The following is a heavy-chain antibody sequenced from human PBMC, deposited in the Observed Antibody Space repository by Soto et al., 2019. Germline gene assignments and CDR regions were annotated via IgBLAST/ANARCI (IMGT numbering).Heavy chain of an antibody. V-gene: IGHV1-18*01. D-gene: IGHD3-10*01. CDR2: ISAYSGNT. CDR3: ARDERDVLLWFGELGDI. J-gene: IGHJ3*02. CDR1: GYTFTSYG. Sequence: ASVKVSCKASGYTFTSYGISWVRQAPGQGLEWMGWISAYSGNTNYAQKLQGRVTMTTDTSTSTAYMELRSLRSDDTAVYYCARDERDVLLWFGELGDIWGQGTMVTVSS.